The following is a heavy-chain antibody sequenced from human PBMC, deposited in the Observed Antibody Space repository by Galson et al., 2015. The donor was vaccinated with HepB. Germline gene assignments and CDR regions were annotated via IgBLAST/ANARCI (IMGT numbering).Heavy chain of an antibody. CDR2: ISYDGSNK. V-gene: IGHV3-30-3*01. CDR1: GFTFSSYA. CDR3: ARKTSSSWYIDYFDY. D-gene: IGHD6-13*01. Sequence: LRLSCAASGFTFSSYAMHWVRQAPGKGLEWVAVISYDGSNKYYADSVKGRFTISRDNSKNTLYLQMNSLRAEDTAVYYCARKTSSSWYIDYFDYWGQGTLVTVSS. J-gene: IGHJ4*02.